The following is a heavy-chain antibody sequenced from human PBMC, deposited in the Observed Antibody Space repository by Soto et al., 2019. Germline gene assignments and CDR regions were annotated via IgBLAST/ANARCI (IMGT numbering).Heavy chain of an antibody. V-gene: IGHV3-30*18. Sequence: HPGGFLRLSCVASGFTFSLFGMHWVRQAPGKGLEWVAIVSFDGSDEYYADSVKGRFTISRDNSKNTLYLQMNSLRAEDTAVYYCAKDVEMSLAYFDYWGQATLVTVAS. CDR3: AKDVEMSLAYFDY. J-gene: IGHJ4*02. CDR2: VSFDGSDE. CDR1: GFTFSLFG. D-gene: IGHD2-15*01.